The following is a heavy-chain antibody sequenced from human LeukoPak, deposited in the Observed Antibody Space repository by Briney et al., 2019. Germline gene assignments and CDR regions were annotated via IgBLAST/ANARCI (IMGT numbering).Heavy chain of an antibody. J-gene: IGHJ5*02. D-gene: IGHD3-3*01. V-gene: IGHV4-30-2*05. CDR3: ARAVPSFDFWSGGNWFDP. CDR2: IYHSGTT. Sequence: TSETLSLTCAVSGVAISRGGYAWNWIRQPPGKGLEWIAYIYHSGTTYYNPSLKSRATISVDTSKNQFSLKLSSVTAADTAVYYCARAVPSFDFWSGGNWFDPWGQGTLVTVSS. CDR1: GVAISRGGYA.